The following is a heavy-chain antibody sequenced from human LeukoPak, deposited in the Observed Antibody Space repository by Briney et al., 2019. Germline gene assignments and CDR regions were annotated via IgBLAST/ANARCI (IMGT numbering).Heavy chain of an antibody. J-gene: IGHJ4*02. V-gene: IGHV3-21*01. CDR2: ISSSSSYI. Sequence: PGGPLRLSCAASGFTFSSYSMNWVRQAPGKGLEWVSSISSSSSYIYYADSVKGRFTISRDNAKNSLYLQMNSLRAEDTAVYYCARETYYYDSSGYYVFFDYWGQGTLVTVSS. CDR3: ARETYYYDSSGYYVFFDY. CDR1: GFTFSSYS. D-gene: IGHD3-22*01.